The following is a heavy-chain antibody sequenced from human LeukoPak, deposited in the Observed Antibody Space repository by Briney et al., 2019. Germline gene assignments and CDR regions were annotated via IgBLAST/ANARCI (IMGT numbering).Heavy chain of an antibody. D-gene: IGHD1-26*01. CDR2: ISAYNGNT. J-gene: IGHJ3*02. V-gene: IGHV1-18*01. Sequence: ASVKVSCKASGYTFTSYGISWVRQAPGQGLEWMGWISAYNGNTNYAQKLQGRVTVTTDTSTSTAYMELRSLRSDDTAVYYCARSGSYYVHRPNAFDIWGQGTMVTVSS. CDR3: ARSGSYYVHRPNAFDI. CDR1: GYTFTSYG.